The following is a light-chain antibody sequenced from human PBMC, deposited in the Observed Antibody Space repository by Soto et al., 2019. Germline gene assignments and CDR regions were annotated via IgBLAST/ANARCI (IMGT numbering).Light chain of an antibody. J-gene: IGLJ1*01. CDR3: SSFTSYSTDG. Sequence: QSALPPPASVSGSPGQSITLSFTGTTTDVGAYNYVSWYHLHTGKAPQLMVSDVSNRPSGVPNRFSGSKSGNTASLTISGLQAEDEAEYYGSSFTSYSTDGFGTGTKRTGL. CDR1: TTDVGAYNY. CDR2: DVS. V-gene: IGLV2-14*01.